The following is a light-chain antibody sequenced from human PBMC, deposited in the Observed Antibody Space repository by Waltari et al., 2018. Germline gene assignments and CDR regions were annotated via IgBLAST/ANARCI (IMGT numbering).Light chain of an antibody. J-gene: IGKJ2*01. CDR1: QSVSSSY. CDR2: GAS. CDR3: QQYGSSPVYT. Sequence: IVLTPSPGTLSLSPGESATLSCRASQSVSSSYLAWYQQKPGQAPRLLIYGASSRATGIPDRFSGSGSGTDFTLTISRLEPEDFAVYYCQQYGSSPVYTFGQGTKLEIK. V-gene: IGKV3-20*01.